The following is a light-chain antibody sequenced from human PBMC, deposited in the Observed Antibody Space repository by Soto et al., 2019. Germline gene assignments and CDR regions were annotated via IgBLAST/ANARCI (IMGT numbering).Light chain of an antibody. J-gene: IGLJ1*01. CDR2: EVS. Sequence: QSALTQPASVSGSPGQSITISCTGTSRDVGGYNYVSWYQQHPGKAPKLMIYEVSNRPSGVSNRFSGSKSGNTASLTISGLQAEDEADYYCAAWDDRQNGYVFGTGTKLTVL. CDR3: AAWDDRQNGYV. V-gene: IGLV2-14*01. CDR1: SRDVGGYNY.